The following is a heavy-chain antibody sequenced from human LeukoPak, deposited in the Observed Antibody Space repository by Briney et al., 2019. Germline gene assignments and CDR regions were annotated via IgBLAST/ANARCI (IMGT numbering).Heavy chain of an antibody. CDR3: AKLVQRITIFGVVDY. CDR2: ISGSGGST. V-gene: IGHV3-23*01. Sequence: GGSLRLSCAASGFTFSSYAMSWVRQAPGKGLEWVSAISGSGGSTYYADSVKGRFTISRDNSKNTLYLQMNSLRAEDTAVYYCAKLVQRITIFGVVDYWGQGTLVTVSS. CDR1: GFTFSSYA. D-gene: IGHD3-3*01. J-gene: IGHJ4*02.